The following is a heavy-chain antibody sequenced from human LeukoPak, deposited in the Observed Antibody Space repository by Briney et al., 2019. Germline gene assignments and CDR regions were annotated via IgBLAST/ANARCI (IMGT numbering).Heavy chain of an antibody. D-gene: IGHD1-26*01. CDR2: ISGSGGST. V-gene: IGHV3-23*01. Sequence: SGGSLRLSCAASRFTFSSYAMCWVRQAPGNGLEWVSAISGSGGSTYYADSVKGRFTISRDNSKNTLYLQMNSLRAEDTAVYYCAKAPSGSHTVWDAFDIWGPWTMVTVSS. J-gene: IGHJ3*02. CDR1: RFTFSSYA. CDR3: AKAPSGSHTVWDAFDI.